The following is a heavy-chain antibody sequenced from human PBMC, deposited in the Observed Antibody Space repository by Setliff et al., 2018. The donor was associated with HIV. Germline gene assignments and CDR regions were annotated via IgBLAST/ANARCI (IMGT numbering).Heavy chain of an antibody. V-gene: IGHV1-69*10. Sequence: SVKVSCKASGGTVNSQALNWVRQAPGQGLEWMGGYIPTLHITRYAENIHRGRVTISAHTSTSTVYLDLKGLKTEDAAVYYCARGGTYFERWFPPTYYMDLWGEGTSVTVSS. CDR2: YIPTLHIT. D-gene: IGHD3-9*01. CDR3: ARGGTYFERWFPPTYYMDL. CDR1: GGTVNSQA. J-gene: IGHJ6*03.